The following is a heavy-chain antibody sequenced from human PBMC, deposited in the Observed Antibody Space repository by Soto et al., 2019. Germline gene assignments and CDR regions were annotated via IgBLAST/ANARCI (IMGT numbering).Heavy chain of an antibody. D-gene: IGHD2-15*01. CDR1: GFTFSSYS. V-gene: IGHV3-21*01. CDR2: ISSSSSYI. Sequence: PGGSLRLSCAASGFTFSSYSMNWVRQAPGKGLEWVSSISSSSSYIYYADSVKGRFTISRDNAKNSLYLQMNSLRAEDTAVYYCARDSYCSGGSCYSLLLDYWGQGTLVTVSS. CDR3: ARDSYCSGGSCYSLLLDY. J-gene: IGHJ4*02.